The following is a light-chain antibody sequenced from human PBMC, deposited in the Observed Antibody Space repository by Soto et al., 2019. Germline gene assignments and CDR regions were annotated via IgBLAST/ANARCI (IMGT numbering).Light chain of an antibody. CDR2: GAS. Sequence: ITMTQSPSTLSGSVGDRVTITRRASQTISTWLAWYQQKPGKAPKLLIYGASTLESGVPSRFSGSGSGTEFTLTISSLQPDDFATFYCQHYNTHSPTFGQGTKVDIK. CDR3: QHYNTHSPT. J-gene: IGKJ1*01. CDR1: QTISTW. V-gene: IGKV1-5*01.